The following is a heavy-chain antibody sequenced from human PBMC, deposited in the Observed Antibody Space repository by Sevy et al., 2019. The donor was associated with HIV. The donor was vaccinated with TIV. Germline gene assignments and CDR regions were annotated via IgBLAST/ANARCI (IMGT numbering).Heavy chain of an antibody. CDR1: GFTVSSNY. V-gene: IGHV3-53*01. CDR2: IYDVSST. Sequence: GGSPRLSCAASGFTVSSNYMSWVRQAPGKGLEWVSLIYDVSSTYFADSVEGRFTISTDNSKNTLYLQMNSLRAEDTAVYYCATQSGYSTSPGAFDIWGQGTMVTVSS. D-gene: IGHD6-6*01. J-gene: IGHJ3*02. CDR3: ATQSGYSTSPGAFDI.